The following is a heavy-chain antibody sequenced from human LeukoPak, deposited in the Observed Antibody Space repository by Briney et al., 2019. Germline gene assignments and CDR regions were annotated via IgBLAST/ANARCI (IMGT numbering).Heavy chain of an antibody. Sequence: GGSLRLPCAASGFTFSSYGMHWVRQAPGKGLEWVAVIWYDGNNKYYADSVKGRFTISRDNSKNTLYLQMNSLRAEDTAVYYCARSTSSEYDIYHFDYWGQGTLVTVSS. D-gene: IGHD3-9*01. J-gene: IGHJ4*02. CDR1: GFTFSSYG. CDR3: ARSTSSEYDIYHFDY. CDR2: IWYDGNNK. V-gene: IGHV3-33*01.